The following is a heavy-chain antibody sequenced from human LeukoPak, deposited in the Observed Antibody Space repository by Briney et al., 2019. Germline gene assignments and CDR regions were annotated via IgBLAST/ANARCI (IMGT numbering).Heavy chain of an antibody. J-gene: IGHJ5*02. CDR1: GFTFSTFW. D-gene: IGHD6-19*01. CDR2: TNNDGSTT. V-gene: IGHV3-74*01. Sequence: GGSLRLSCAASGFTFSTFWMHWVRQAPGEGPVWVSRTNNDGSTTNYADSVKGRFTISRDNAKNTLYLQMNSLTDDDTAVYYCATAGQYRFDNWGQGTLVTVSS. CDR3: ATAGQYRFDN.